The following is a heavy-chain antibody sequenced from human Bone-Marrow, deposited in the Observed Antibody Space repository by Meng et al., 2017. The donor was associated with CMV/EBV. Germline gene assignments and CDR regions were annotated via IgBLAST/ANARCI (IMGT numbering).Heavy chain of an antibody. CDR3: ARVSPSGGYDFWSGYLETVYYYYGMDV. CDR2: ISSSSSYI. J-gene: IGHJ6*02. CDR1: GFTFSSYA. D-gene: IGHD3-3*01. V-gene: IGHV3-21*01. Sequence: GESLKISCAASGFTFSSYAMHWVRQAPGKGLEWVSSISSSSSYIYYADSVKGRFTISRDNAKNSLYLQMNSLRAEDTAVYYCARVSPSGGYDFWSGYLETVYYYYGMDVWAQGTTATVSS.